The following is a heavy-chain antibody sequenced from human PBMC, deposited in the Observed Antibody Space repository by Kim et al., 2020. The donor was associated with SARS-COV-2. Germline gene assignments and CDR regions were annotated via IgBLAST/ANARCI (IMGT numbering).Heavy chain of an antibody. V-gene: IGHV5-51*01. Sequence: GESLKISCKGSGYSFTSYWIGWVRQMPGKGLEWMGIIHPGDSDTRYSPSFQGQVTISADKSISTAYLQWSSLKASDTAMYYCARYCSTSRKGKDAFDIWGKGSMVTVSS. J-gene: IGHJ3*02. CDR3: ARYCSTSRKGKDAFDI. D-gene: IGHD2-2*01. CDR2: IHPGDSDT. CDR1: GYSFTSYW.